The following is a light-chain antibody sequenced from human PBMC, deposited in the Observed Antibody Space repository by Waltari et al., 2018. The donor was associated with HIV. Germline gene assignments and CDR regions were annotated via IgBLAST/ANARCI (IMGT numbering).Light chain of an antibody. Sequence: IVLTQSPGTLSLSPGERATLSCRARQSISSSYLAWYQQKPGQAPWLLISGASNRATGFPDSFSGSGSGTDFTLTISRLEPEDFAVFYCQHYGSSPTWTFGQGTKVEIK. CDR2: GAS. J-gene: IGKJ1*01. CDR1: QSISSSY. V-gene: IGKV3-20*01. CDR3: QHYGSSPTWT.